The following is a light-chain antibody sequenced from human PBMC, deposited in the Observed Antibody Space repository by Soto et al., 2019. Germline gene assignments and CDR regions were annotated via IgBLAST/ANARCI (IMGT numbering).Light chain of an antibody. CDR1: QRLRSF. CDR2: SVS. V-gene: IGKV1-39*01. J-gene: IGKJ5*01. CDR3: QQSYSTPTT. Sequence: DIQMTQSPASRSASVGDRVTLTGRASQRLRSFLNWQQSQPGKAPTLLIYSVSSLQSGVPSRFRGSGSGTDFTLTISSLQPEDFGTYYCQQSYSTPTTFGQGTRLEIK.